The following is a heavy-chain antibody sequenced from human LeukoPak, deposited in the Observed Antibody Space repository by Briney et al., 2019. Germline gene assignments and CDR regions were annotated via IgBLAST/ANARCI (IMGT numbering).Heavy chain of an antibody. CDR3: ARDAPSGIAAAGTVY. V-gene: IGHV3-30*04. D-gene: IGHD6-13*01. CDR1: GFTFSSYA. Sequence: GGSLRLSCAASGFTFSSYAMHWVRQAPGKGLEWVAVISYDGSNKYYADSVKGRFTISRDNSKNTLYLQMNSLRAEDTAVYYCARDAPSGIAAAGTVYRGQGTLVTVSS. CDR2: ISYDGSNK. J-gene: IGHJ4*02.